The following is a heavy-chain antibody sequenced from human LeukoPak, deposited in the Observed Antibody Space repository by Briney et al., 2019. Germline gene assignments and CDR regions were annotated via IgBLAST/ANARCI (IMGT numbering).Heavy chain of an antibody. Sequence: GGSLRLSCAASGFTFRSYWMHWVRQGPGKGLLWVARITNDGNTRTYVDSVKGRFTISRDNAKNTLYLQMNSLRAEDTAVYYCTREVSGSSYFDSWGQGTLVTVSS. V-gene: IGHV3-74*01. CDR3: TREVSGSSYFDS. CDR2: ITNDGNTR. D-gene: IGHD1-26*01. CDR1: GFTFRSYW. J-gene: IGHJ4*02.